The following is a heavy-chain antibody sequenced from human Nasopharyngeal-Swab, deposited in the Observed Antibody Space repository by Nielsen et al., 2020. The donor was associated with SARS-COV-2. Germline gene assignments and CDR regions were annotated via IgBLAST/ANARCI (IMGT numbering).Heavy chain of an antibody. D-gene: IGHD7-27*01. V-gene: IGHV3-7*04. CDR1: GFTFSSYW. CDR2: VKQDGSAI. J-gene: IGHJ4*02. Sequence: GVLKISCAASGFTFSSYWMNWVRLTPMKRLEWVATVKQDGSAIYHVDSLKGRFTISRDNAKNSLYLQMNSLRAGDTAVYYCAREDWGKLDYWGQGTLVTVSS. CDR3: AREDWGKLDY.